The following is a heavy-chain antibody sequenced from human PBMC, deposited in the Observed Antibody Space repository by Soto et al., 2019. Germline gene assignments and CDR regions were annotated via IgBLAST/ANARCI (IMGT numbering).Heavy chain of an antibody. CDR3: ASSGVRGLCHYYYYYGMDV. V-gene: IGHV1-46*01. J-gene: IGHJ6*02. D-gene: IGHD3-10*01. Sequence: ASVKVSCKASGYTFTSYYMHWVRQAPGQGLEWMGIINPSGGSTSYAQKFQGRVTMTRDTSTSTVYMELSSLRSEDTAVYYCASSGVRGLCHYYYYYGMDVWGQGTTVTVSS. CDR2: INPSGGST. CDR1: GYTFTSYY.